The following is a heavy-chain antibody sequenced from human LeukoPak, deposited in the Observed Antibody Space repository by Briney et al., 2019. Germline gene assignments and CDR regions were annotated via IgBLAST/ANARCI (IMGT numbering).Heavy chain of an antibody. CDR1: GVTFSRYW. Sequence: GGSLRLSCAASGVTFSRYWMSWVRQAPGKGLERVANINQDGNQKNYVDSVKGRFTISRDNAKNSLYLQMNSLRTEDTAVYYCARERPAAASAFEIWGQGTMVTVSS. D-gene: IGHD6-13*01. CDR3: ARERPAAASAFEI. J-gene: IGHJ3*02. CDR2: INQDGNQK. V-gene: IGHV3-7*01.